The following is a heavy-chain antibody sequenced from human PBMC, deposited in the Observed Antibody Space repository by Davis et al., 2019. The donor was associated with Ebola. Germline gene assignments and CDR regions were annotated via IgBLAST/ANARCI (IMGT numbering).Heavy chain of an antibody. CDR1: GFTFSSYA. CDR2: ISGSGGST. CDR3: ARDHAGCTSCSDYYGMDV. J-gene: IGHJ6*02. D-gene: IGHD2-2*01. Sequence: GESLKISCAASGFTFSSYAMSWVRQAPGKGLEWVSAISGSGGSTYHADSVKGRFTISRDNAKNSLYLQMNSLRAEDTAVYYCARDHAGCTSCSDYYGMDVWGQGTTVTVSS. V-gene: IGHV3-23*01.